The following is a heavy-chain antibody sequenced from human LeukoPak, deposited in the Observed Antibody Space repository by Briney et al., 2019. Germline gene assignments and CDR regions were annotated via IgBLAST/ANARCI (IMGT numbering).Heavy chain of an antibody. Sequence: PGGSLRLSCAASGLTFSDSWMNWVRQAPGKGLEWVANIKQDGSEKNYVDSVKGRITISRDNAKNSLYLQMNSLRVEDTAFYYCAKLLRSNTVYDSWGRGALVTVSS. CDR2: IKQDGSEK. J-gene: IGHJ5*01. CDR3: AKLLRSNTVYDS. CDR1: GLTFSDSW. V-gene: IGHV3-7*03. D-gene: IGHD2-2*01.